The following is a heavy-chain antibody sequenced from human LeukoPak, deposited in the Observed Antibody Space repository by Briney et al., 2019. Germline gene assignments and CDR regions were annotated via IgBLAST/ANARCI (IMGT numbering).Heavy chain of an antibody. CDR1: GYTFTGYY. D-gene: IGHD6-19*01. CDR2: INPNSGGT. V-gene: IGHV1-2*02. CDR3: ARDLSSGSDLDY. Sequence: ASAKVSCKASGYTFTGYYMHWVRQAPGQGLEWMGWINPNSGGTNYARKFQGRVTMTRDTSISTAYMELSRLRSDDTAVYYCARDLSSGSDLDYWGQGTLVTVSS. J-gene: IGHJ4*02.